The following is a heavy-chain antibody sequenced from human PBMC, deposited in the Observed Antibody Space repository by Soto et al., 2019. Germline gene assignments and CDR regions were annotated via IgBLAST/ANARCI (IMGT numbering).Heavy chain of an antibody. D-gene: IGHD6-13*01. V-gene: IGHV4-39*01. CDR1: DSSISSINYY. Sequence: PSETLSLTCTVSDSSISSINYYWAWIRHPPGKGLEWIGSIYYIGSIYYNPYLKSRVTISVAASKNPFSLKLRSVTAADTAVYYCARHKFNQLVLRGYYFDYWGQGALVTVSS. CDR2: IYYIGSI. CDR3: ARHKFNQLVLRGYYFDY. J-gene: IGHJ4*02.